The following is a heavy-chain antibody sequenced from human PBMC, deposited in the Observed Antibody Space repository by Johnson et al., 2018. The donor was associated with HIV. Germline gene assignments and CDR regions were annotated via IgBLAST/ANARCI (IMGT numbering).Heavy chain of an antibody. Sequence: VQLVESGGGLVQPGGSLRLSCAASGFTFSSYAMSWVRQAPGKGLEWVSAISGSGGSTYYADSVKGRFTISRDNSKNTLYLQTNSLRAEDMAVYYCARGGIIHDAFDIWGQGTMVTVSS. D-gene: IGHD1-1*01. V-gene: IGHV3-23*04. J-gene: IGHJ3*02. CDR2: ISGSGGST. CDR1: GFTFSSYA. CDR3: ARGGIIHDAFDI.